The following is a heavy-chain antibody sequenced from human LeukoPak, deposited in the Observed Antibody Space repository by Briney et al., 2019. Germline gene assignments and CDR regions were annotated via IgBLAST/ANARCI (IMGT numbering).Heavy chain of an antibody. CDR3: ARGNPGTG. CDR2: ISYDGSNK. D-gene: IGHD1-7*01. CDR1: GFTFSSYA. Sequence: PGGSLRLSCAASGFTFSSYAMHWVRQAPGKGLEWVAVISYDGSNKYYADSVKGRFTISRDNSKNTLYLQMNSPRAEDTAVYYCARGNPGTGWGQGTLVTVSS. J-gene: IGHJ4*02. V-gene: IGHV3-30-3*01.